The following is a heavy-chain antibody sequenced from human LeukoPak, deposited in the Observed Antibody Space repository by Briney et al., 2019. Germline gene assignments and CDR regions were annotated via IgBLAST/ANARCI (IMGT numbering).Heavy chain of an antibody. V-gene: IGHV4-34*01. CDR1: GGSFSGYY. CDR3: ARIYCGGDCRGYYYHYYMDV. J-gene: IGHJ6*03. CDR2: INHRGST. D-gene: IGHD2-21*02. Sequence: SETLSLTCAVYGGSFSGYYWSWIRQPPGKGLGWIGEINHRGSTNYNPSLKSRVTISVDTSKNQFSLKLSSVTAADTAVYYCARIYCGGDCRGYYYHYYMDVWGKGTTVTISS.